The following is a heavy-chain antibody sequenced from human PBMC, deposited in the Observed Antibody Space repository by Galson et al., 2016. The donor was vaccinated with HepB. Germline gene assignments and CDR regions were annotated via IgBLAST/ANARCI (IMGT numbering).Heavy chain of an antibody. J-gene: IGHJ6*02. CDR3: ARTRRSSGWQYYYGLDV. Sequence: SLRLSCAASGFSFDIYAMSWVRQAPGKGLEWVSSISGGGGDKYYADSVKGRFTISRDNSRNTQYLQMNSLRGEDTAIYYCARTRRSSGWQYYYGLDVWGQGTTVTVSS. V-gene: IGHV3-23*01. D-gene: IGHD3-10*01. CDR1: GFSFDIYA. CDR2: ISGGGGDK.